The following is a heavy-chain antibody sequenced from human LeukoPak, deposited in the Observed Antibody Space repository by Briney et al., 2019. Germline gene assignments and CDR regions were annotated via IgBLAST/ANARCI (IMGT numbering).Heavy chain of an antibody. CDR1: GFTFSSYS. CDR3: AKGYCSGGSCYYPSDY. D-gene: IGHD2-15*01. Sequence: GGSLRLSCAASGFTFSSYSMNWVRQAPGKGLEWVSSISASGASTYYADSVKGRFTISRDNSKDTLYLQMNSLRAEDTAVYYCAKGYCSGGSCYYPSDYWGQGTLVTVSS. J-gene: IGHJ4*02. V-gene: IGHV3-23*01. CDR2: ISASGAST.